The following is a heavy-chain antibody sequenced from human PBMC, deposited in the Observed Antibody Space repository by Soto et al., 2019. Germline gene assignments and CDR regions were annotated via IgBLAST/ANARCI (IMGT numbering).Heavy chain of an antibody. V-gene: IGHV4-39*02. CDR1: GGSISSSSYY. Sequence: NPSETLSLTCTVSGGSISSSSYYWGWIRQPPGKGLEWIGSIYYSGSTYYNPSLKSRVTISVDTSKNQFSLKLSSVTAADTAVYYCAREGSSSWYRYYYGMDVWGQGTTVTVSS. J-gene: IGHJ6*02. CDR3: AREGSSSWYRYYYGMDV. D-gene: IGHD6-13*01. CDR2: IYYSGST.